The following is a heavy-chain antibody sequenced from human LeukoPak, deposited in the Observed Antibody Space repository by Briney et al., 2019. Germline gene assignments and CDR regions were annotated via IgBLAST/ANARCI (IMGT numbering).Heavy chain of an antibody. D-gene: IGHD2-8*02. J-gene: IGHJ5*02. V-gene: IGHV4-59*12. CDR1: GGSISSYY. CDR2: IYYSGST. Sequence: SETLSLTCTVSGGSISSYYWSWIRQPPGKGLEWIGSIYYSGSTYYNPSLKSRVTISVDTSKNQFSLKLSSVTAADTAVYYCARAGGVFYGVPRPHWFDPWGQGTLVTVSS. CDR3: ARAGGVFYGVPRPHWFDP.